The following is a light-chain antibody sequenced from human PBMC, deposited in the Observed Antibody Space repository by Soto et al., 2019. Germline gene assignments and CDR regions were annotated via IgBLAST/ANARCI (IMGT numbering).Light chain of an antibody. CDR1: QSISNR. CDR3: QQYNNWPPIT. J-gene: IGKJ5*01. Sequence: DIQMTQSPSTLSASVGDGVTITCRASQSISNRLAWYQQRPGKAPKYLIYDASTLDSGAPSRFSGSGSGTEFTLTISSLQSEDFAVYYCQQYNNWPPITFGQGTRLEIK. V-gene: IGKV1-5*01. CDR2: DAS.